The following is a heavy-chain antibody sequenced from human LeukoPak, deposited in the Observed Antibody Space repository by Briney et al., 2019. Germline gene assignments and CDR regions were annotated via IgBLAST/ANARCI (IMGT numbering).Heavy chain of an antibody. V-gene: IGHV4-38-2*01. CDR2: IYHSGST. D-gene: IGHD4-11*01. CDR1: GYSIRSGDY. Sequence: SETLSLTFAVSGYSIRSGDYWGWIRQSPGKGLEWIGSIYHSGSTHYNPSLKSRVTISVDTSKNQFSLMVSSVTAADTAVYYCARNRSLTTTPGFDHWGQGTLVTVSS. CDR3: ARNRSLTTTPGFDH. J-gene: IGHJ4*02.